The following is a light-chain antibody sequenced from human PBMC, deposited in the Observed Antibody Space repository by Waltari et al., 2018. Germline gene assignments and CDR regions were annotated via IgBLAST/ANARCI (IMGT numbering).Light chain of an antibody. Sequence: QSALTQPPSASGSPGQSVTISCTGSSNDVGGYNYVSWYQQHPGKAPKLLIQEVNKWPSGAPDRFSGSKSGDTASLTVAGLQAEDEADDYCSSYAGGNKVVFGGGTKLTVL. CDR3: SSYAGGNKVV. J-gene: IGLJ2*01. CDR2: EVN. V-gene: IGLV2-8*01. CDR1: SNDVGGYNY.